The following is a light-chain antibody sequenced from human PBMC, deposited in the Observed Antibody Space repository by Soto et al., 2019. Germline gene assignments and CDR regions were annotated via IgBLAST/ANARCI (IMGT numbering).Light chain of an antibody. CDR1: QGIGDT. Sequence: EIVMTQSPATLSVSPGEGSTLSCRSSQGIGDTVAWYQQEPGQAPRLLIYGASSRATGIPDRFSGSGSGTDFTLTISRLEPEDFAVYYCQQYGSSPPITFGQGTRLEIK. CDR3: QQYGSSPPIT. CDR2: GAS. V-gene: IGKV3-20*01. J-gene: IGKJ5*01.